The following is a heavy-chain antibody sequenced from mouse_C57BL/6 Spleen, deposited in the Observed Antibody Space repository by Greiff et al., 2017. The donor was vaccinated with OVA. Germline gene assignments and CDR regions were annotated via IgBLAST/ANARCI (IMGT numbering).Heavy chain of an antibody. CDR3: ARVGVETEDYYAMDY. J-gene: IGHJ4*01. CDR2: IDPSDSET. V-gene: IGHV1-52*01. Sequence: QVQLQQPGAELVRPGSSVKLSCKASGYTFTSYWMHWVKQRPIQGLEWIGNIDPSDSETHYNQKFKDKATLTVDKSSSTAYMQLSSLTSEDSAVYDCARVGVETEDYYAMDYWGQGTSVTVSS. CDR1: GYTFTSYW. D-gene: IGHD1-1*02.